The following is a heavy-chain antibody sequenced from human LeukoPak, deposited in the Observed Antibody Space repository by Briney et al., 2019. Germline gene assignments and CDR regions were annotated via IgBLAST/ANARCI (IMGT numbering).Heavy chain of an antibody. D-gene: IGHD6-13*01. Sequence: PGGSLRLSCAASGFTFSFYSMSWVRQAPGKGLEWVSSISSSDTYIYYGDSVKGRFTISRDNAKNSLYLQMNSLRAEDTAVYYCARDSGSSWSLDYWGQGTLVTVSS. V-gene: IGHV3-21*01. J-gene: IGHJ4*02. CDR1: GFTFSFYS. CDR3: ARDSGSSWSLDY. CDR2: ISSSDTYI.